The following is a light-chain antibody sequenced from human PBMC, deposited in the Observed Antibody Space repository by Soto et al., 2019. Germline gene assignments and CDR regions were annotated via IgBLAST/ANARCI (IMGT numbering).Light chain of an antibody. CDR3: SSYTSSGTRYV. CDR2: DVS. J-gene: IGLJ1*01. V-gene: IGLV2-14*01. CDR1: SSDVGGYNF. Sequence: QSALTQPASVSGSPGQSITISCTGTSSDVGGYNFVSWYQQHPGKAPKLMIYDVSNRPSGVSNRFSGSKSGNTASLTISGLQAEDEADYYCSSYTSSGTRYVFRTGTKLTVL.